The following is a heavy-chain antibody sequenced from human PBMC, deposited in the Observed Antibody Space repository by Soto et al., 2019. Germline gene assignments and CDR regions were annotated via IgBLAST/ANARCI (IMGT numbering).Heavy chain of an antibody. J-gene: IGHJ6*02. CDR1: GGTFSTYA. D-gene: IGHD2-15*01. V-gene: IGHV1-69*01. CDR2: VITIFGTP. CDR3: ARSQGGSSSLDIYYYYYYGMDV. Sequence: QVQLVQSGAEVKKPGSSVKVSCKAPGGTFSTYAISWVRQAPGXGLXXMGGVITIFGTPKYAQKFQGRVTITADESTSTGYMELRSLRSEDTAVYYWARSQGGSSSLDIYYYYYYGMDVWGQGTMVTVSS.